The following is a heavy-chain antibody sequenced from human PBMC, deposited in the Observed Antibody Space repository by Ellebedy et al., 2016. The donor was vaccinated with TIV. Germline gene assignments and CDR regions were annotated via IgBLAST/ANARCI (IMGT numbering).Heavy chain of an antibody. CDR1: GGSFSGYY. V-gene: IGHV4-34*01. Sequence: SETLSLXCAVYGGSFSGYYWSWIRQPPGKGLEWIGEINHSGSTNYNPSLKSRVTISVDTSKNQFSLKLSSVTAADTAVYYCARVPYSSSSYYYYYGMDVWGQGTTVTVSS. J-gene: IGHJ6*02. CDR2: INHSGST. D-gene: IGHD6-6*01. CDR3: ARVPYSSSSYYYYYGMDV.